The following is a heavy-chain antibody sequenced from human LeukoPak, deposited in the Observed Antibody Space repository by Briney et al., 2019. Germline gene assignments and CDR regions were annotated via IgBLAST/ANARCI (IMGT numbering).Heavy chain of an antibody. CDR2: ISSSSSYI. D-gene: IGHD6-6*01. V-gene: IGHV3-21*01. CDR1: GFTFSSYS. J-gene: IGHJ4*02. CDR3: ARVGYSTSPFDY. Sequence: GGSLRLSCAASGFTFSSYSMNWVRQAPGKGLEWVSSISSSSSYIYYADSVKGRFTISRGNAKNSLYLQMNSLRAEDTAVYYWARVGYSTSPFDYWAQGPLVTVSS.